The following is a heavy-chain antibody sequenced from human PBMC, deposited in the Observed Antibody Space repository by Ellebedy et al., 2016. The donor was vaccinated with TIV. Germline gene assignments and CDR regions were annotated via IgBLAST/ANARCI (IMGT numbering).Heavy chain of an antibody. CDR3: ARGRGGSTGSDYFDY. J-gene: IGHJ4*02. CDR1: GFTFSDYS. CDR2: ISSSSAYI. V-gene: IGHV3-21*01. Sequence: GESLKISCAVSGFTFSDYSFNWVRQAPGKGLEWVSYISSSSAYIYYAHSVKGRFTISRDSAKNSLYLQMNSLRGEDTAVYYCARGRGGSTGSDYFDYWGQGTLVTVSS. D-gene: IGHD2-2*01.